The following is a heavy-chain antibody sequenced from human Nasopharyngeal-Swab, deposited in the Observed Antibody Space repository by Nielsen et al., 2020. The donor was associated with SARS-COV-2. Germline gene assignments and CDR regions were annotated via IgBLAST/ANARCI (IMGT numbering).Heavy chain of an antibody. CDR1: GGSLSSFY. J-gene: IGHJ5*02. CDR3: ARDSTVFGVVPSWFDP. V-gene: IGHV4-59*01. CDR2: IYYGGST. Sequence: SETLSLTCTVSGGSLSSFYWSWIRQPPGKGLEWIGYIYYGGSTNYNPSLKSRVTISTDTSKNQFSLKLSSVTAADTAVYYCARDSTVFGVVPSWFDPWGQGTLVTVSS. D-gene: IGHD3-3*01.